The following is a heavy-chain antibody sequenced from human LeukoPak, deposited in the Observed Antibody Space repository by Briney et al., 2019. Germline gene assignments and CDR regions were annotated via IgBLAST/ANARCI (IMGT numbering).Heavy chain of an antibody. CDR3: ANFIAARRFDY. D-gene: IGHD6-6*01. CDR1: GFTFSSFA. CDR2: ISGSGVST. V-gene: IGHV3-23*01. Sequence: PGGSLRLSCAASGFTFSSFAVSWVRQVPGEGLEWVSAISGSGVSTYYADSVKGRFTISRDNSKSTLYLQMNSLRADDTAVYYCANFIAARRFDYWGQGTLVTVSS. J-gene: IGHJ4*02.